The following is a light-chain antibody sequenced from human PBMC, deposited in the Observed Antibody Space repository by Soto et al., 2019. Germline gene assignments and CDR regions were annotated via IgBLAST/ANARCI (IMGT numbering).Light chain of an antibody. CDR3: QQYYSLPLT. V-gene: IGKV4-1*01. CDR1: QSVLYSSNNKNY. Sequence: DSLLTQSPDALAVSLGERATINCKSSQSVLYSSNNKNYLAWFQQKPGQPPKLLIYWASTRESGVPDRFSGSGSGTDFTLTISSLQAEDVAVYYCQQYYSLPLTFGGRTKVDIK. J-gene: IGKJ4*01. CDR2: WAS.